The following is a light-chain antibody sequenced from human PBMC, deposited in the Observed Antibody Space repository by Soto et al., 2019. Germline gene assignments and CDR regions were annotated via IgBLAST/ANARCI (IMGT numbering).Light chain of an antibody. CDR3: QQANSFPLT. CDR2: AAS. CDR1: QDITRW. J-gene: IGKJ4*01. V-gene: IGKV1-12*01. Sequence: DIQMTQSPTSVSASVGDRVTITCRASQDITRWLAWYQQKPGTAPKLLIYAASSLQSGVPSRFSGSGSGTDFTLTISSLQPEDFATYYCQQANSFPLTFGGGTKVDIK.